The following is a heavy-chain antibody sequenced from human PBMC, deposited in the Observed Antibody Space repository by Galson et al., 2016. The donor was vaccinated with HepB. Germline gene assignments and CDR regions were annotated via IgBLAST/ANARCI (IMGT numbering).Heavy chain of an antibody. CDR2: ISSGGDTT. V-gene: IGHV3-23*01. CDR1: GFTFRNYA. CDR3: TGGWEGDH. D-gene: IGHD7-27*01. J-gene: IGHJ4*02. Sequence: SLRLSCAGSGFTFRNYAMNWVRQAPGQGLELVSSISSGGDTTYYADSVKGRFTISRVDSKNALYLHMNSLRAEDTAVYYCTGGWEGDHWGLGTLVTVSS.